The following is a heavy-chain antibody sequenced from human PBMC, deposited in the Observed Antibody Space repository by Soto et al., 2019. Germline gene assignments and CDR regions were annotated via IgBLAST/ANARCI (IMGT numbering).Heavy chain of an antibody. CDR2: ISSSGSFK. CDR1: GFSFSSDS. Sequence: EVQLVESGGGLVKPGGSLRLSCAASGFSFSSDSMGWVRQAPGKGLEWVSSISSSGSFKNYADSVKGRFTISRDNAKNSLYLQMSGLKDEDTAVYYCARDPPTVPTLDWADSGGQGTLVTVSS. D-gene: IGHD2-8*02. CDR3: ARDPPTVPTLDWADS. V-gene: IGHV3-21*01. J-gene: IGHJ4*02.